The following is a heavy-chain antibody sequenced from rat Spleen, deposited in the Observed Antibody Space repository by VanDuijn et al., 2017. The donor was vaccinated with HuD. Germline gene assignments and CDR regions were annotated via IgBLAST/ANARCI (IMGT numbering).Heavy chain of an antibody. D-gene: IGHD1-12*02. CDR3: ATDGYYDGTYYSVYVMDA. V-gene: IGHV5-19*01. Sequence: EVQLVESGGGWVQPGRSLKLSCAASGFTFGNYGMHWIRQAPTKGLEWVASISPSGAITNYRDSVKGRFTISRDTAKSTLYLQMDSLRSEDTATYYCATDGYYDGTYYSVYVMDAWGQGASVTVFS. J-gene: IGHJ4*01. CDR2: ISPSGAIT. CDR1: GFTFGNYG.